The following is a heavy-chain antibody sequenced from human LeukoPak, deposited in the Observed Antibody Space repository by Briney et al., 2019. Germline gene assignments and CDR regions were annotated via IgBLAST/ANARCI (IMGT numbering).Heavy chain of an antibody. CDR1: GYRFSSYW. CDR2: IYLGDSDT. Sequence: VESLKISCKGSGYRFSSYWIGWVRQMPGKGLEWMGIIYLGDSDTRYSPSFQGQVTISADKSISTAYLQWSSLKASDTAMYYCARTVQIWPHHHFDYWGQGTLVTVSS. V-gene: IGHV5-51*01. J-gene: IGHJ4*02. D-gene: IGHD5-18*01. CDR3: ARTVQIWPHHHFDY.